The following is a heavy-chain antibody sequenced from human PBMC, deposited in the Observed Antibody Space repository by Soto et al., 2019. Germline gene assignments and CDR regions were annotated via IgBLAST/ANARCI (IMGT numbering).Heavy chain of an antibody. D-gene: IGHD3-22*01. CDR2: ISYDGSNK. J-gene: IGHJ4*02. CDR1: GFTFSSYA. Sequence: QVQLVESGGGVVQPGRSLRLSCAASGFTFSSYAMHWVRQAPGKGLEWVAVISYDGSNKYYADSVKGRFTISRDNSKNTLYLQMYSLRGEDTAVYYCARGGYYYDSSGYSDFDYWGQGTLVTVSS. V-gene: IGHV3-30-3*01. CDR3: ARGGYYYDSSGYSDFDY.